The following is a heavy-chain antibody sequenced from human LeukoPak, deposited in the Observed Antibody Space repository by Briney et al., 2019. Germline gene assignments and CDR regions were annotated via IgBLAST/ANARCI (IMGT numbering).Heavy chain of an antibody. J-gene: IGHJ4*02. Sequence: SVKVSCKASGYTFTGYYMHWVRQAPGQGLEWMGGIIPIFGTANYAQKFQGRVTITADKSTSTAYMELSSLRSEDTAVYYCARSLENYYDSSGYSAVSGYWGQGTLVTVSS. CDR2: IIPIFGTA. CDR3: ARSLENYYDSSGYSAVSGY. D-gene: IGHD3-22*01. CDR1: GYTFTGYY. V-gene: IGHV1-69*06.